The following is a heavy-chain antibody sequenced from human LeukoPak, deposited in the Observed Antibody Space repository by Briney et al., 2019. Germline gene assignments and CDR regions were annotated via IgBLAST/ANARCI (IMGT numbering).Heavy chain of an antibody. D-gene: IGHD2-2*01. Sequence: SETLSLTCTVSAGSISSYSWSWIRQPPGKGLEWDGYIYNIGSTTYNPSLTSQVPISVATSKNQFSLNLSSMTAADTAVYYCARHGNRVRVVLVRAVIVYWGEGALVTVSS. CDR3: ARHGNRVRVVLVRAVIVY. V-gene: IGHV4-59*08. CDR1: AGSISSYS. CDR2: IYNIGST. J-gene: IGHJ4*02.